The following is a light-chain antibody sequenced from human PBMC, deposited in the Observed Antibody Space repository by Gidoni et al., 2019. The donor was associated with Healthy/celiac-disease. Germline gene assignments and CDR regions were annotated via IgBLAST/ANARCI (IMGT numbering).Light chain of an antibody. CDR2: GAS. CDR3: QQYNNWPRWT. Sequence: SPATLSVSPGERATLSCRASQSVSSNLACYQQKPGQAPRLLIYGASTRATGIPARFSGSGSGTESTLTISSLQSEDFAVYYCQQYNNWPRWTFGQGTKVEIK. V-gene: IGKV3-15*01. CDR1: QSVSSN. J-gene: IGKJ1*01.